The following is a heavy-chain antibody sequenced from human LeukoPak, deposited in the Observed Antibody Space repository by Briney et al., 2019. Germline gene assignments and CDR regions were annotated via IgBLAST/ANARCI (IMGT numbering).Heavy chain of an antibody. D-gene: IGHD3-22*01. CDR2: ISAYNGNT. J-gene: IGHJ4*02. V-gene: IGHV1-18*03. CDR1: GYTFTSYG. Sequence: ASVKVSCKASGYTFTSYGISWVRRAPGQGLEWMGWISAYNGNTNYAQKLQGRVTMTTDTSTSTAYMELRSLRSDDMAVYYCARDRHYYDSSGYPFDYWGQGTLVTVSS. CDR3: ARDRHYYDSSGYPFDY.